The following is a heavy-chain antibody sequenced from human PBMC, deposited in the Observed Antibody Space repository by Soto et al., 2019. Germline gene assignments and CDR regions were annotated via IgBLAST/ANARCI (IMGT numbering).Heavy chain of an antibody. CDR3: AKGAASSGWPPSPIISSYYYAMDV. CDR2: ISYDGSNK. J-gene: IGHJ6*02. V-gene: IGHV3-30*18. CDR1: GFTFSSYG. Sequence: QVQLVESGGGVVQPGRSLRLSCAASGFTFSSYGMHWVRQAPGKGLEWVAVISYDGSNKYYADSVKGRFTISRDNSKNTLYLQMNSLRAEDTAVYYCAKGAASSGWPPSPIISSYYYAMDVWGQGTTVTVSS. D-gene: IGHD6-19*01.